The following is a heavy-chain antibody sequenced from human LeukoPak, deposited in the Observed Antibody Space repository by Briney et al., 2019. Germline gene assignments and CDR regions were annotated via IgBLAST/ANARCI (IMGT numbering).Heavy chain of an antibody. V-gene: IGHV3-30*03. D-gene: IGHD3-10*01. CDR2: ISYDGSNR. Sequence: GRSLRLSCAASGFTFSRYGMHWVRQAPDKGLEWVAVISYDGSNRYYADSVKGRFTISRDNSKNTLYLQMNSLRAEDTAVYYCARVNERFGDYNWFDPWGQGTLVTVSS. J-gene: IGHJ5*02. CDR1: GFTFSRYG. CDR3: ARVNERFGDYNWFDP.